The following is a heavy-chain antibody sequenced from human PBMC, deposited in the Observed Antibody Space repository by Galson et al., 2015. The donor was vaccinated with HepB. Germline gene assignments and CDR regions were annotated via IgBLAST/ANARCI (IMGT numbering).Heavy chain of an antibody. CDR1: GGTFSSYA. CDR2: IIPILGIA. J-gene: IGHJ2*01. V-gene: IGHV1-69*04. D-gene: IGHD5-12*01. Sequence: SVKVSCKASGGTFSSYAISWVRQAPGQGLEWMGRIIPILGIANYAQKFQGRVTITADKSTSTAYMELSSLRSEDTAVYYCARDSGWLRQGDWYFDLWGRGTLVTVSS. CDR3: ARDSGWLRQGDWYFDL.